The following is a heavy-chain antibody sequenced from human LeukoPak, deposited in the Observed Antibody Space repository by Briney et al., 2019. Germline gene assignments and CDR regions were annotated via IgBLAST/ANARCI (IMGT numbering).Heavy chain of an antibody. CDR3: ARHRKYLGEYAFDI. CDR2: IYYSGST. V-gene: IGHV4-39*07. Sequence: SETLSLTCTVSGGSISSSSYYWGWIRQPPGKGLEWIGSIYYSGSTYYNPSLKSRVTISVDTSKNQFSLKLSSVTAADTAVYYCARHRKYLGEYAFDIWGQGTMVTVSS. D-gene: IGHD3-16*01. J-gene: IGHJ3*02. CDR1: GGSISSSSYY.